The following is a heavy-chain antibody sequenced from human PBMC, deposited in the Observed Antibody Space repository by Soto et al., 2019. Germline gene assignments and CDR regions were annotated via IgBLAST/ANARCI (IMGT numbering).Heavy chain of an antibody. CDR1: GFTFSSYG. D-gene: IGHD4-17*01. Sequence: QVQLVESGGGVVQPGRSLRLSCAASGFTFSSYGVHWVRQAPGKGLEWVTLISDDGSNKYYADSVKGRFTISRDNSKNTLDLQMDSLRAEDTAVYYCARPTVTTYYYYGMDVWGQGTTVTVSS. J-gene: IGHJ6*02. CDR2: ISDDGSNK. CDR3: ARPTVTTYYYYGMDV. V-gene: IGHV3-30*03.